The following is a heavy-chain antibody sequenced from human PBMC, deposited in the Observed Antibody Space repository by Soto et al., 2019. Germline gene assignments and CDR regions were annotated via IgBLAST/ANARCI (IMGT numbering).Heavy chain of an antibody. V-gene: IGHV4-39*01. D-gene: IGHD1-26*01. J-gene: IGHJ4*02. Sequence: PSQTLSLTCTFSVGSISSSRYYWGWLRQPPGKGLEWIGSIYYSRSTSYNPSLKSRVTISVDTSKNQFSLKLSSVTAADTAVYYCASSELLLFYLDYWGQGTLVTAST. CDR3: ASSELLLFYLDY. CDR2: IYYSRST. CDR1: VGSISSSRYY.